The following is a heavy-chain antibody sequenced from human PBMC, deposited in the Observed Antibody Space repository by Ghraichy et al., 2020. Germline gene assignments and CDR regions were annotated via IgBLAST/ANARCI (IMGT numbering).Heavy chain of an antibody. Sequence: GGSLRLSCAASGFTFSSYSMNWVRQAPGKGLEWVSYISSSSSTIYYADSVKGRFTISRDNAKNSLYLQMNSLRAEDTAVYYCARKQTKTYYYDSSGYYSDAFDIWGQGTMVTVSS. J-gene: IGHJ3*02. D-gene: IGHD3-22*01. CDR1: GFTFSSYS. CDR2: ISSSSSTI. V-gene: IGHV3-48*01. CDR3: ARKQTKTYYYDSSGYYSDAFDI.